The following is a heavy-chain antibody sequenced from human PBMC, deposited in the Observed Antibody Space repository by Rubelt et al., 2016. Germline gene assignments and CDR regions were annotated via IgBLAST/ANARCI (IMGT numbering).Heavy chain of an antibody. D-gene: IGHD2-2*01. CDR3: ARDRSSTSLDV. J-gene: IGHJ6*02. CDR2: INPSGCST. V-gene: IGHV1-46*01. Sequence: QGLEWMGIINPSGCSTSYAQKFQGRVTMTRDTSTSTVYMELSSLRSEDTTVYYCARDRSSTSLDVWGQGTTVTVSS.